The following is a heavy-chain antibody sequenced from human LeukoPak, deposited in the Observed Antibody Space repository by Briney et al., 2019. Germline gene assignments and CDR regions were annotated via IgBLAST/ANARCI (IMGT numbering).Heavy chain of an antibody. CDR2: ISAYNGNT. D-gene: IGHD3-16*02. CDR3: ARSMITFGGVIAQIYKHPFDY. Sequence: ASVKVSCKASGYTFTSYGISWVRQAPGQGLEWMGWISAYNGNTNYAQKLQGRVTMTTDTSTSTAYMELRSLRSDDTAVYYCARSMITFGGVIAQIYKHPFDYWGQGTLVTVSP. CDR1: GYTFTSYG. V-gene: IGHV1-18*01. J-gene: IGHJ4*02.